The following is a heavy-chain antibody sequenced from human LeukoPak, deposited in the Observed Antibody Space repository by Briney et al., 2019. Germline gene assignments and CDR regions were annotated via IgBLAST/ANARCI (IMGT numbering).Heavy chain of an antibody. V-gene: IGHV4-38-2*02. CDR1: GYPISSRYY. CDR3: GREAGGYGGNENYYYMDV. J-gene: IGHJ6*03. Sequence: SETLSLTCTVSGYPISSRYYWGWMWQPPRKGREWIGSFYHSGSNHYNPSLKSRVTISVDTSNNQFSLKLSSVTAADTAVYYCGREAGGYGGNENYYYMDVWGKGTTVTVSS. CDR2: FYHSGSN. D-gene: IGHD5-12*01.